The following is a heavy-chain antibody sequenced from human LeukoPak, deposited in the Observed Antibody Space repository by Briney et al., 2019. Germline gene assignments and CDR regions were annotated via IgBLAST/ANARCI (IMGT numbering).Heavy chain of an antibody. Sequence: PGGSLRLSCAASGFTFSSYAMHWVRQAPGKGLGWVAVISYDGSNKYYADSVKGRFTISRDNSKNTLYLQMNSLRAEDTAVYYCARGVVVTAFDYWGQGTLVTVSS. CDR2: ISYDGSNK. CDR1: GFTFSSYA. D-gene: IGHD2-21*02. CDR3: ARGVVVTAFDY. V-gene: IGHV3-30*04. J-gene: IGHJ4*02.